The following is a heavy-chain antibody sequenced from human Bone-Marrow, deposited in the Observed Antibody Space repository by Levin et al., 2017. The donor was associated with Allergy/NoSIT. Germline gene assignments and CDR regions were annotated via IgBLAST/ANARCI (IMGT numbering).Heavy chain of an antibody. V-gene: IGHV1-69*06. J-gene: IGHJ5*02. CDR1: GGIFSTYV. CDR2: IVPIFGTT. Sequence: KISCQASGGIFSTYVISWVRQAPGQGLEWVGGIVPIFGTTHNAQKLQGRITITADKSTSTAYMELRGLGSEDTAVYYCARDGAPWYDFWSGYSRDPNWFDPWGQGTLVTVSS. CDR3: ARDGAPWYDFWSGYSRDPNWFDP. D-gene: IGHD3-3*01.